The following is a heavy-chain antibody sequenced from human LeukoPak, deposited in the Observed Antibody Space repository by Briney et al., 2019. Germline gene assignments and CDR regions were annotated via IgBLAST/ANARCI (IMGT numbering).Heavy chain of an antibody. CDR2: INPNSGGT. Sequence: ASVKVSCKASGYTFTGYYMHWVRQAPGQGLEWMGWINPNSGGTNYAQKFQGRVTMTRDTSISTAYMELSRLRSDDTAVYYCARDQGIRFLEWFTDYWGQGTLVTVSS. D-gene: IGHD3-3*01. V-gene: IGHV1-2*02. CDR3: ARDQGIRFLEWFTDY. J-gene: IGHJ4*02. CDR1: GYTFTGYY.